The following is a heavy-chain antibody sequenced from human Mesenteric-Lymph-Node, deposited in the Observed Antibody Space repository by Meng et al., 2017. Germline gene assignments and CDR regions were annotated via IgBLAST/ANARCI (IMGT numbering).Heavy chain of an antibody. J-gene: IGHJ4*02. V-gene: IGHV4-4*02. Sequence: SETLSLTCAVSSGSISSNTYWSWVRQPPGKGLEWIGQISQSGSAYYNPSLKSRVTMSVDKSKSQFSLMLTSVTAADTAIYYCARHGGYSQDFWGQGTLVTV. CDR2: ISQSGSA. CDR1: SGSISSNTY. CDR3: ARHGGYSQDF. D-gene: IGHD4-23*01.